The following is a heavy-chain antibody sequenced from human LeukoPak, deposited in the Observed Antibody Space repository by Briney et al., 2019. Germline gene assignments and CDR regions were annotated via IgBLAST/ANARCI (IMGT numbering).Heavy chain of an antibody. CDR3: ARVDTMIVVAPDY. Sequence: SQTLSFTCTVSGGSISSGGYYWSWIRQHPGKGLEWIGYIYYSGSAYYNPSLKSRVTISVDTSKNQFSLKLSSVTAADTAVYYCARVDTMIVVAPDYWGQGTLVTVSS. D-gene: IGHD3-22*01. CDR1: GGSISSGGYY. CDR2: IYYSGSA. J-gene: IGHJ4*02. V-gene: IGHV4-31*03.